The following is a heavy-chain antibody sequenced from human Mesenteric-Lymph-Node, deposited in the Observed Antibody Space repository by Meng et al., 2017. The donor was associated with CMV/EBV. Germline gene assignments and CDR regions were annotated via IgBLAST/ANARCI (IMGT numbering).Heavy chain of an antibody. CDR2: IYYSGST. J-gene: IGHJ6*02. CDR1: GDSVSSGTYY. Sequence: GSLRLSCTVSGDSVSSGTYYWTWIRQPPAKGLEWIGYIYYSGSTNYNPSLKSRVTISVDTSKNQFSLKLSSVTAADTAVYYCARDGGLSDFWSGYYRGYYYYGMDVWGQGTTVTVSS. CDR3: ARDGGLSDFWSGYYRGYYYYGMDV. V-gene: IGHV4-61*01. D-gene: IGHD3-3*01.